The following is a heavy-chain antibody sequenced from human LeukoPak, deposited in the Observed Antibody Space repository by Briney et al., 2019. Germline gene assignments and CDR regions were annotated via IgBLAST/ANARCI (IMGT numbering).Heavy chain of an antibody. V-gene: IGHV3-23*01. CDR3: ARAACSGGNCYYDAFDI. Sequence: GGSLRLSCAASGFTFSSYAMSWVRQAPGKGLEWVSAISGSGGSTYYADSVKGRFTISRDNAKTTLYLQMNSLRAEDTAVYYCARAACSGGNCYYDAFDIWGQGTVVTVSS. CDR2: ISGSGGST. D-gene: IGHD2-15*01. J-gene: IGHJ3*02. CDR1: GFTFSSYA.